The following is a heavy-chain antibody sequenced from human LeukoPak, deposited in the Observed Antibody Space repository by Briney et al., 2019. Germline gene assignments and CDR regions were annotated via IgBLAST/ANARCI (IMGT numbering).Heavy chain of an antibody. V-gene: IGHV4-31*03. CDR2: IYYSGST. CDR1: GGSISSGGYY. J-gene: IGHJ3*02. Sequence: SETLSLTCTVSGGSISSGGYYWSWIRQHPGKGLEWIGYIYYSGSTYYNPSLKSRVTISVDTSKNQFSLKLSSVTAADTAVYYCARIPDLMITFGGVIGAFDIWGQGTMVTVSS. D-gene: IGHD3-16*02. CDR3: ARIPDLMITFGGVIGAFDI.